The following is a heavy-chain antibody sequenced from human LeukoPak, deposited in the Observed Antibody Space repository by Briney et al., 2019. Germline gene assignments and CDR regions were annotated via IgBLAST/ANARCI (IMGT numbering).Heavy chain of an antibody. CDR1: GFTFSSCG. CDR2: ISGSGGST. CDR3: AKEMVRYFDWLSALSDY. Sequence: GGSLRLSCAASGFTFSSCGMSWVRQAPGKGLEWVSAISGSGGSTYYADSMKGRFTISRDNSKNTLYLQMNSLRAEDTAVYYCAKEMVRYFDWLSALSDYWGQGTLVTVSS. D-gene: IGHD3-9*01. J-gene: IGHJ4*02. V-gene: IGHV3-23*01.